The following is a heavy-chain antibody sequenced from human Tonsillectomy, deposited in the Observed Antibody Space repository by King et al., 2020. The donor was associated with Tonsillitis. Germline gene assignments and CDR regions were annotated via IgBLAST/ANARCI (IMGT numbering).Heavy chain of an antibody. Sequence: VQLVESGGGVVQPGRSLRLFCAASGFTFSHYAMHWVRQAPGKGLEWVAVISYDGSNKYNADSVKGRFTISRDNSKNTLYLQMNSLRAEDTAVYYCAKDSGDFPHNPGNFHHWGQGTLVTVSS. CDR1: GFTFSHYA. CDR3: AKDSGDFPHNPGNFHH. D-gene: IGHD4-17*01. J-gene: IGHJ1*01. V-gene: IGHV3-30*04. CDR2: ISYDGSNK.